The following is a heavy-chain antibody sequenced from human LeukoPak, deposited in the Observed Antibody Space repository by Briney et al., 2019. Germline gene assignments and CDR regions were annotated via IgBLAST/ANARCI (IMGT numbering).Heavy chain of an antibody. Sequence: GGSLRLSCEASGFTFSGSDIHWVRQASGKGLEWVGRITTKASNYATAYGASVKGRFTISRDDSGNTAYLQMNSLKTEDTAVYYCTSYRSGHYWGQGTLVTVSS. V-gene: IGHV3-73*01. CDR3: TSYRSGHY. J-gene: IGHJ4*02. CDR1: GFTFSGSD. CDR2: ITTKASNYAT. D-gene: IGHD6-19*01.